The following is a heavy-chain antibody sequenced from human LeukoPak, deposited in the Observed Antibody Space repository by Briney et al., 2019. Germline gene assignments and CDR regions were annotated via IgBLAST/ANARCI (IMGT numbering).Heavy chain of an antibody. Sequence: GGSLRLSFAASGFTFSSYSMNWVRQAPGKGLEWVSSISSSSSYIYYADSVKGRFTISRDNAKNSLYLQMNSLRAEDTAVYYCARDGTMVRGEGAFDIWGQGTMVTVSS. CDR3: ARDGTMVRGEGAFDI. CDR1: GFTFSSYS. D-gene: IGHD3-10*01. V-gene: IGHV3-21*04. CDR2: ISSSSSYI. J-gene: IGHJ3*02.